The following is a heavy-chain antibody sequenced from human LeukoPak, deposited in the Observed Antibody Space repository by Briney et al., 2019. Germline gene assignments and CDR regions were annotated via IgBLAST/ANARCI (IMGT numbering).Heavy chain of an antibody. Sequence: GGSLRLSCAASGFTFRSYAMTWVRQAPGKGLEWVSGISGSGGSTYPADSVKGRFTISRDNSKNTLYVQMNSLRAEDTAVYYRAKKKVFGSGGAEYGMDCGGQGPTVPVS. CDR2: ISGSGGST. CDR1: GFTFRSYA. J-gene: IGHJ6*02. D-gene: IGHD2-15*01. V-gene: IGHV3-23*01. CDR3: AKKKVFGSGGAEYGMDC.